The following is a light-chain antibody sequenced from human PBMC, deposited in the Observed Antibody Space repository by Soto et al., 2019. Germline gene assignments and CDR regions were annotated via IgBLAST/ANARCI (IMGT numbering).Light chain of an antibody. CDR1: SSDVGGYNY. CDR2: DVS. Sequence: QSVLTQPRSVSGSPGQSVTISCTGTSSDVGGYNYVSWYQQHPGKAPKLMIYDVSKRPSGVPDRFSGFKSGNTASLTISGLQAEVEADYSCCSHAGTYIYVFGTGTKV. J-gene: IGLJ1*01. CDR3: CSHAGTYIYV. V-gene: IGLV2-11*01.